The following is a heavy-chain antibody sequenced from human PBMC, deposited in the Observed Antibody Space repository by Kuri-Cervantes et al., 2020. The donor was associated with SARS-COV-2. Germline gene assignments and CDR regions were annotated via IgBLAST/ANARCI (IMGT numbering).Heavy chain of an antibody. D-gene: IGHD6-13*01. CDR3: TTDPWYNSSWYSLWY. Sequence: LSLTCAASGFTFSNAWMSWVRQAPGKGLEWVGRIKSKTDGGTTDYAAPVKGRFTISRDDSKNTLYLQMNSLKTEDTAVYYCTTDPWYNSSWYSLWYWGQGTLVTVSS. V-gene: IGHV3-15*01. CDR2: IKSKTDGGTT. J-gene: IGHJ4*02. CDR1: GFTFSNAW.